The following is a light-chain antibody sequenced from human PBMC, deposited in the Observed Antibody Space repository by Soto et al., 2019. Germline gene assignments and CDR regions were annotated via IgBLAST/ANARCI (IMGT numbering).Light chain of an antibody. CDR2: AAS. Sequence: DIQMTQSPSSVSASVGDRVTITCRASQDLSSWLAWYQQKKGKAPNILIYAASSLQSGVPSRFRGSGSGTDFTLTISRLQPEDFETYYCLQDYNYPRTFGQGTKVDIK. CDR3: LQDYNYPRT. J-gene: IGKJ1*01. V-gene: IGKV1-12*01. CDR1: QDLSSW.